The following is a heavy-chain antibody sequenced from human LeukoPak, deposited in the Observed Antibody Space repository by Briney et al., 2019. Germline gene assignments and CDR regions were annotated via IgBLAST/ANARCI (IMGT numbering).Heavy chain of an antibody. CDR1: GGSFSGYY. CDR3: ARAPHAPGAYDSSGYAVGY. Sequence: PSETLSLTCAVYGGSFSGYYWSWIRQPPGKGLEWIGEINHSGSTNYDPSLKSRVTISVDTSKNQFSLKLSSVTAADTAVYYCARAPHAPGAYDSSGYAVGYWGQGTLVTVSS. V-gene: IGHV4-34*01. D-gene: IGHD3-22*01. CDR2: INHSGST. J-gene: IGHJ4*02.